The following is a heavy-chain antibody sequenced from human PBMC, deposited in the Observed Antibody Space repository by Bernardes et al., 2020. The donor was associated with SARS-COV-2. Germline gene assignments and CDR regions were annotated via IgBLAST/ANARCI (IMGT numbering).Heavy chain of an antibody. CDR1: GFTFSSYA. CDR2: ISYDGSNK. J-gene: IGHJ4*02. CDR3: ARSRARYSYLTQLLFDY. V-gene: IGHV3-30*04. D-gene: IGHD5-18*01. Sequence: GGSLRLSCAASGFTFSSYAMHWVRQAPGKGLEWVAVISYDGSNKYYADSVKGRFTISRDNSKNTLYLQMNSLRAEDTAVYYCARSRARYSYLTQLLFDYWGQGTLVTVSS.